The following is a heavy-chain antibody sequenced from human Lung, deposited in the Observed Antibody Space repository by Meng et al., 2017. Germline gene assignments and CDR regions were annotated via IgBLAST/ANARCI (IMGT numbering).Heavy chain of an antibody. CDR1: GGSFSDYY. V-gene: IGHV4-34*01. J-gene: IGHJ4*02. CDR2: INHSGST. Sequence: QVTVQQWGAGLLKPSETLSLTCVVSGGSFSDYYWSWIRQPPGKGLEWIGEINHSGSTNYNPSLESRATTSVDTSQNNLSLKLSSVTAADSAVYYCARGPTTMAHDFDYWGQGTLVTVSS. D-gene: IGHD4-11*01. CDR3: ARGPTTMAHDFDY.